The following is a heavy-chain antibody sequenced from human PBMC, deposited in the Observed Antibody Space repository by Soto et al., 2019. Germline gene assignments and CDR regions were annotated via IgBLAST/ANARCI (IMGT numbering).Heavy chain of an antibody. CDR3: ARGYSITIFGVVNTPPDV. CDR1: GFTVSSNY. CDR2: IYSGGST. D-gene: IGHD3-3*01. J-gene: IGHJ6*04. V-gene: IGHV3-66*01. Sequence: GGSLRLSCAASGFTVSSNYMSWVRQAPGKGLEWVSVIYSGGSTYYADSVKGRFTISRDNSKNTLYLQMNSLRAEDTAVYYCARGYSITIFGVVNTPPDVWGKGTTVTVSS.